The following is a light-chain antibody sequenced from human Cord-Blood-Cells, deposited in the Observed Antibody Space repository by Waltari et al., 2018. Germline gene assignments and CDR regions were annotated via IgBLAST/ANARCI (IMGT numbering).Light chain of an antibody. CDR3: QQRSNWPPVLT. CDR2: DAS. J-gene: IGKJ4*01. CDR1: QSVSSY. Sequence: EIVLTQSPATLSLSPGERATLSCRASQSVSSYLAWYQQKPGQAPSLLSYDASNRATGIPAMFSGSGSGTDFTLTISSLEPEDFAVYYCQQRSNWPPVLTFGGGTKVEIK. V-gene: IGKV3-11*01.